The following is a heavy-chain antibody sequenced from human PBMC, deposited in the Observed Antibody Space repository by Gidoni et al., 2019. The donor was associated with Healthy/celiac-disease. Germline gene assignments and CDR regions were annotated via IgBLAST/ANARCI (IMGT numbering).Heavy chain of an antibody. CDR3: ARDRNYAIAARQGANDAFDI. V-gene: IGHV3-21*01. Sequence: EVQLVESGGGLVKPGGSLRLSCAASGFTFSSSRMNWVRQAPGKGLEWVSSISSSSSYIYYADSVKGRFTISRDNAKNSLYLQMNSLRAEDTAVYYCARDRNYAIAARQGANDAFDIWGQGTMVTVSS. CDR2: ISSSSSYI. CDR1: GFTFSSSR. D-gene: IGHD6-6*01. J-gene: IGHJ3*02.